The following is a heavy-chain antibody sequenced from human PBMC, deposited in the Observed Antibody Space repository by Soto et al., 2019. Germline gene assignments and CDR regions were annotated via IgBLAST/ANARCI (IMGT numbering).Heavy chain of an antibody. D-gene: IGHD2-15*01. CDR2: INHSGST. Sequence: PSETLSLTCAVYGGSLSGYYWSWIRQPPGKGLGWIGEINHSGSTNYNPSLKSRVTISVDTSKNQFSLKLSSVTAADTAVYYCAREGDCSGGSCYSASEGFDIWGQGTMVTVSS. CDR3: AREGDCSGGSCYSASEGFDI. J-gene: IGHJ3*02. CDR1: GGSLSGYY. V-gene: IGHV4-34*01.